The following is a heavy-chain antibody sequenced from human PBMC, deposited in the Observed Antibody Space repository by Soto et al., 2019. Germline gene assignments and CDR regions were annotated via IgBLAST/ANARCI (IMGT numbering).Heavy chain of an antibody. V-gene: IGHV4-39*01. CDR1: GGSISSSRYY. J-gene: IGHJ6*02. CDR3: ARHLLGFFPNAMDV. D-gene: IGHD3-3*01. CDR2: VYYMVAT. Sequence: QLQLQESGPGLVKASETLSLTCTVSGGSISSSRYYWGWIRQPPGKGLEWVGSVYYMVATYYNPSLKGRVTSSDDMAKNQFSLNLNSVTAADTAVYYCARHLLGFFPNAMDVWGQGTSVTVSS.